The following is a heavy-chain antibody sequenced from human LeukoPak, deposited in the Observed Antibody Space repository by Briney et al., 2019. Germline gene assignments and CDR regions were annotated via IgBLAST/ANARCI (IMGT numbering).Heavy chain of an antibody. Sequence: GESLKISCKGSGYSFTSYWIGWVRQMPGKGLEWMGIIYPGDSDTRYSPSFQGQVTISADKSISAAYLQWSSLKASDTAMYYCARHLGAAAGRGGFDYWGQGTLVTVSS. CDR1: GYSFTSYW. CDR3: ARHLGAAAGRGGFDY. V-gene: IGHV5-51*01. CDR2: IYPGDSDT. J-gene: IGHJ4*02. D-gene: IGHD6-13*01.